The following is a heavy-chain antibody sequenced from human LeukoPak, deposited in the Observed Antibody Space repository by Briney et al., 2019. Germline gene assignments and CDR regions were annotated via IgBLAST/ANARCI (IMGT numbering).Heavy chain of an antibody. CDR3: ARRIAVAGRYYFDY. CDR2: IYPGDSKS. J-gene: IGHJ4*02. Sequence: GESLNISCKGSGYSFTSYWIGWVRQMPGKGLEWMGIIYPGDSKSRYSPSFQGQVAISGDKSISTAYLQWSSLKASDTAMYYCARRIAVAGRYYFDYWGQGTLVTVSS. V-gene: IGHV5-51*01. D-gene: IGHD6-19*01. CDR1: GYSFTSYW.